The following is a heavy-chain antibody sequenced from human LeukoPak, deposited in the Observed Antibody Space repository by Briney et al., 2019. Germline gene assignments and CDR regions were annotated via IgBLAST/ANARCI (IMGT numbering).Heavy chain of an antibody. CDR3: ARGFQYSGYTDYYYYVDV. J-gene: IGHJ6*03. V-gene: IGHV3-21*01. D-gene: IGHD5-12*01. CDR1: GFTFSSYS. Sequence: PGGSLRLSCAASGFTFSSYSMNWVRQAPGKGLEWVSSISSSSSYIYYADSVKGRFTISRDNAKNSLYLQMNSLRAEDTAVYYCARGFQYSGYTDYYYYVDVWGKGTTVTVSS. CDR2: ISSSSSYI.